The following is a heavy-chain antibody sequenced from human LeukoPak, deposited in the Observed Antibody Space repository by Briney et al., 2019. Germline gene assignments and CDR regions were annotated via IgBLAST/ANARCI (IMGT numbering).Heavy chain of an antibody. CDR2: ISGSGGST. CDR3: ARDYYGDYYFDY. V-gene: IGHV3-23*01. CDR1: GFTFSSYA. J-gene: IGHJ4*02. D-gene: IGHD4-17*01. Sequence: GGSLRLSCAASGFTFSSYAMSWVRQAPGKGLEWVSAISGSGGSTYYADSVKGRFTISRDNAKTSLYLQMNSLRAEDTAVYYCARDYYGDYYFDYWGQGTLVSVSS.